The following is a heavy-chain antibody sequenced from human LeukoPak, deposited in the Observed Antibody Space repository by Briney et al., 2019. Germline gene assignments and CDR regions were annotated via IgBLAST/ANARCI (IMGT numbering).Heavy chain of an antibody. D-gene: IGHD3-10*02. J-gene: IGHJ4*02. CDR2: ISHSGGAE. Sequence: PGGSLRLSCAASGFRFSTYSMNWVRQAPGKGLEWISYISHSGGAEHYTDSVKGRFTISRDNAKNALYLQMNSLRAEDTAVYFCARDYVFAFDYWSQGTLATVSS. CDR3: ARDYVFAFDY. CDR1: GFRFSTYS. V-gene: IGHV3-48*01.